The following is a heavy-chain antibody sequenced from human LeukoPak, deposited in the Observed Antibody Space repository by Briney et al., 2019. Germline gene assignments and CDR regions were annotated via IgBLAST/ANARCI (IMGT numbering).Heavy chain of an antibody. V-gene: IGHV3-7*04. CDR2: IKQDGSEK. CDR3: ARDWHYYDSSGYQPFYY. Sequence: GGSLRLSCAASGFTFSSYWMSGVRQAPGKGLEWVANIKQDGSEKYYVDSVKGRFTISRDNAKNSLYLQMNSLRAEDTAVYYCARDWHYYDSSGYQPFYYWGQGTLVTVSS. J-gene: IGHJ4*02. CDR1: GFTFSSYW. D-gene: IGHD3-22*01.